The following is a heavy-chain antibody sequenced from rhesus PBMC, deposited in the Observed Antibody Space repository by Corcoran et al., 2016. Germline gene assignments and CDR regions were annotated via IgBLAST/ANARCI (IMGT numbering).Heavy chain of an antibody. CDR1: GGSIRRSY. CDR2: IDSSGTT. V-gene: IGHV4S11*01. Sequence: QVQLQESGPGLVKPSATLSLTCAVSGGSIRRSYWSWIRQAPGRGLEWIGRIDSSGTTYYNPSLKSRVTLSVDTSKNQFSLKLSSVTAADTAVYYCARHSRSYGSGYYYFDYWGQGVLVTVSS. D-gene: IGHD3-28*01. CDR3: ARHSRSYGSGYYYFDY. J-gene: IGHJ4*01.